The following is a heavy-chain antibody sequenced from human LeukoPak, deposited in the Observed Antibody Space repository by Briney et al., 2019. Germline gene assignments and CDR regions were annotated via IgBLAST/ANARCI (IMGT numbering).Heavy chain of an antibody. Sequence: SETLSLTCTVSGGSISSSSYYWGWIRQPPGKGLEWIGSIYYSGSTYYNPSLKSRVTISVDTSKNQFSLKLSSVTAADTAVYYCARHPRGYYDILTGYYSPYWFGPWGQGTLVTVSS. CDR3: ARHPRGYYDILTGYYSPYWFGP. D-gene: IGHD3-9*01. V-gene: IGHV4-39*01. J-gene: IGHJ5*02. CDR2: IYYSGST. CDR1: GGSISSSSYY.